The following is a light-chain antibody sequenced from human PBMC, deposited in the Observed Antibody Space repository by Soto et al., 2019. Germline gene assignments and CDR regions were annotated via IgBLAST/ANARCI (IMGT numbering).Light chain of an antibody. CDR1: QSVSSSY. V-gene: IGKV3-20*01. Sequence: EIVLTQSPGTLSLSPGERATLSCRASQSVSSSYLAWYQQKPGQAPRLLIYGASSRATGIPDRFSGSGSGPYFTLTSSRLEPEDFAVYYCQQYGSSITFGQGTRLEIK. CDR3: QQYGSSIT. CDR2: GAS. J-gene: IGKJ5*01.